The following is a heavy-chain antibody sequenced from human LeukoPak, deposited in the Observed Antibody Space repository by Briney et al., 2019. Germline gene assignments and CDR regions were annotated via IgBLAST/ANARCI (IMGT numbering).Heavy chain of an antibody. J-gene: IGHJ4*02. CDR3: ARDAYDFWSSYYSTYYFDY. D-gene: IGHD3-3*01. Sequence: GGSLRLSCAASGFTFSSYTMHWVRQAPGKGLEWVAVISYDGSNKYYADSVKGRFTISRDNFKNTLYLQMNSLRVEDTAVYYCARDAYDFWSSYYSTYYFDYWGQGTLVTVSS. CDR1: GFTFSSYT. V-gene: IGHV3-30-3*01. CDR2: ISYDGSNK.